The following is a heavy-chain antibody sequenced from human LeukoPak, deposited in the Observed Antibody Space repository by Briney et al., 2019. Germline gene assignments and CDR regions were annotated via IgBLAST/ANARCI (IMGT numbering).Heavy chain of an antibody. CDR3: ARGSLYDTSAPSDY. D-gene: IGHD3-22*01. CDR1: GYSFTGYY. CDR2: INPNSGGT. V-gene: IGHV1-2*02. Sequence: ASVKVSCKASGYSFTGYYMHWVRQAPGQGLEWMGWINPNSGGTNYARKFQGRVTMTRDTSISTAYMELGRLRSDDTAVYYCARGSLYDTSAPSDYWGQGTLVTVSS. J-gene: IGHJ4*02.